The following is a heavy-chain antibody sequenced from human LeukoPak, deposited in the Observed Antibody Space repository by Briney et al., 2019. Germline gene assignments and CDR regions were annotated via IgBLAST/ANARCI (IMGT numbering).Heavy chain of an antibody. CDR3: ARARSPSSGYLLRDHNWFDP. CDR1: GGTFNSYA. J-gene: IGHJ5*02. Sequence: SVKVSCKASGGTFNSYAISWVRQAPGLGLEWMGGIIPVFGTANYAQKVQGRVTITTDESTTTAYMELSSLRSEDTAVYYCARARSPSSGYLLRDHNWFDPWGQGTLVTVSS. D-gene: IGHD3-22*01. V-gene: IGHV1-69*05. CDR2: IIPVFGTA.